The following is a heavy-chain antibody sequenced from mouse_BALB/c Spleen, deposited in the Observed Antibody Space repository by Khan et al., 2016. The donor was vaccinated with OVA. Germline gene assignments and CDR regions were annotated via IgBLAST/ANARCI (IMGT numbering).Heavy chain of an antibody. V-gene: IGHV1-77*01. J-gene: IGHJ3*01. CDR3: ARAGWDGFAY. CDR2: LYPGSDST. D-gene: IGHD4-1*01. CDR1: GYTFTDYV. Sequence: QVQLQQSGPELVKPGASVKMSCKASGYTFTDYVMNWVKQRNGQGLEWIGQLYPGSDSTYYNEKFKGKATLTADRSSSTAYMQLSNLTSEDSAVYFCARAGWDGFAYWGQGTLVTVSA.